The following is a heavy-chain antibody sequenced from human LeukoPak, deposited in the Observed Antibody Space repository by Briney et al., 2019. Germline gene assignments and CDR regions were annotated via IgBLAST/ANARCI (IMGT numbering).Heavy chain of an antibody. V-gene: IGHV4-39*07. CDR2: IYYSGST. CDR3: ARDAYCSSTSCLTSFGY. CDR1: GGSISSSSYY. Sequence: SETLSLTCTVSGGSISSSSYYWGWIRQPPGKGLEWIGSIYYSGSTYYNPSLKSRVTMSVDTSKNQFSLKLSSVTAADTAVYYCARDAYCSSTSCLTSFGYWGQGTLVTVSS. D-gene: IGHD2-2*01. J-gene: IGHJ4*02.